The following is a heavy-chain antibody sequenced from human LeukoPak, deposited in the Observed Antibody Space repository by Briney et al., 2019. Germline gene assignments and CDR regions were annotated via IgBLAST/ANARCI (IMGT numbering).Heavy chain of an antibody. V-gene: IGHV1-69*05. J-gene: IGHJ5*02. D-gene: IGHD6-19*01. Sequence: SVKVSCKASGGTFISYAISWVRQAPGQGLEWMGRIIPVFGTANYAQKFQGRVTITTDESTSTTYMELSSLRSEDTAVYYCARDPGIAVPNNWFDPWGQGTLVTVSS. CDR3: ARDPGIAVPNNWFDP. CDR2: IIPVFGTA. CDR1: GGTFISYA.